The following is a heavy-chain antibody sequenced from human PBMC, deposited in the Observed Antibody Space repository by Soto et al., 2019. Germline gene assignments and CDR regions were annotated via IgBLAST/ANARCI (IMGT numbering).Heavy chain of an antibody. V-gene: IGHV3-30-3*01. CDR2: ISYDGSNK. J-gene: IGHJ4*02. CDR3: ARVVVAACDY. Sequence: SGGSLRLSCAASGFTFSSYAMHWVRQAPGKGLEWVAVISYDGSNKYYADSVKGRFTISRDNSKNTLYLQMNSLRAEDTAVYYCARVVVAACDYWGQGTLVTVSS. CDR1: GFTFSSYA. D-gene: IGHD2-15*01.